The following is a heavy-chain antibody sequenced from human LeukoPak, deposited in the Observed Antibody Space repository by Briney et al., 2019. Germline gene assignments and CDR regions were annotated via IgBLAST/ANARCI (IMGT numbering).Heavy chain of an antibody. CDR1: GGSISSYY. J-gene: IGHJ4*02. CDR2: IYYSGST. V-gene: IGHV4-39*07. D-gene: IGHD5-12*01. CDR3: ARIVATTLTVYYFDY. Sequence: PSETLSLTCTVSGGSISSYYWGWIRQPPGKGLEWIGSIYYSGSTYYNPSLKSRVTISVDTSKNQFSLKLSSVTAADTAVYYCARIVATTLTVYYFDYWGQGTLVTVSS.